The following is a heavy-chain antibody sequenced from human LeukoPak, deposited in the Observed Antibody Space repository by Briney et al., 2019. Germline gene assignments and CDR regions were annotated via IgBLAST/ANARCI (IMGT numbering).Heavy chain of an antibody. J-gene: IGHJ4*02. V-gene: IGHV3-48*04. D-gene: IGHD5-18*01. Sequence: GGSLRLSCAASGFTFSSYSMNWVRQAPGKGLEWVSYISSSSSTIYYADSVKGRFTISRDNAKNSLYLQMNNLRVDDSAVYYCAREYTAMAYDYWGQGNLVTVSS. CDR2: ISSSSSTI. CDR1: GFTFSSYS. CDR3: AREYTAMAYDY.